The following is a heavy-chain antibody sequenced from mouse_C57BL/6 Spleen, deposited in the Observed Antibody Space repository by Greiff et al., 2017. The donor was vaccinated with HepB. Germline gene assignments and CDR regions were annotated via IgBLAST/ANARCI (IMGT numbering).Heavy chain of an antibody. CDR2: ISSGGSYT. CDR1: GFTFSSYG. V-gene: IGHV5-6*01. D-gene: IGHD2-3*01. J-gene: IGHJ3*01. CDR3: ARHDGYPPSVAY. Sequence: EVKVVESGGDLVKPGGSLKLSCAASGFTFSSYGMSWVRQTPDKRLEWVATISSGGSYTYYPDSVKGRFTISRDNAKNTLYLQMSSLKSEDTAMYYCARHDGYPPSVAYWGQGTLVTVSA.